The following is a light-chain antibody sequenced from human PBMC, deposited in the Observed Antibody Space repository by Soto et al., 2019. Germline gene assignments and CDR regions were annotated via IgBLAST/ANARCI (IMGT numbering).Light chain of an antibody. J-gene: IGKJ5*01. CDR1: QSVTSRN. V-gene: IGKV3-20*01. Sequence: IVLSQSPGTLSLSKRERVSLSCRASQSVTSRNLAWYQQKLGRAPRLLISGASTRATGIPDRFSGSGSETDFTLTIARLEPEDFAVYYCQQYGSSPRTFGQGRLLEVK. CDR3: QQYGSSPRT. CDR2: GAS.